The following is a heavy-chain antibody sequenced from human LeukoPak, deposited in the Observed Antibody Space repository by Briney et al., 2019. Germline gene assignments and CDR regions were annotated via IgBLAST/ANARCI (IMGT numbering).Heavy chain of an antibody. CDR1: GFTFSSYW. D-gene: IGHD2-21*02. CDR3: AREWVVTGILKVNYYHGMDV. J-gene: IGHJ6*02. V-gene: IGHV3-74*01. Sequence: PGGSLRLSCVASGFTFSSYWMHWVRQVPGKGLVWVSRINSDGSSTTYVDSVKGRFTISRDNTKNTLYLQMNSLRAEDTAVYYCAREWVVTGILKVNYYHGMDVWGQGTTVTVSS. CDR2: INSDGSST.